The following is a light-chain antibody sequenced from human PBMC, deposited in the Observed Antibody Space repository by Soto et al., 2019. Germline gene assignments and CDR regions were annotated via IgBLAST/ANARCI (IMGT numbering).Light chain of an antibody. J-gene: IGLJ1*01. Sequence: QSALTQRASVSGSPGQSITISCTGTTSDIGGYNFVSWYQQHPGKAPKLLIYDVRNRPSGVSNRFSGSKSGNTASLTISGLQAEDEADYYCNSYRTISTYVFGSGTKLTVL. CDR3: NSYRTISTYV. CDR1: TSDIGGYNF. V-gene: IGLV2-14*01. CDR2: DVR.